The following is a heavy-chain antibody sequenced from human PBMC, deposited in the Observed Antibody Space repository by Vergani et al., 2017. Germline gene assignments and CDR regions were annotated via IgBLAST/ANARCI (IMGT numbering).Heavy chain of an antibody. V-gene: IGHV4-39*07. D-gene: IGHD6-13*01. J-gene: IGHJ5*02. Sequence: QLQLQESGPGLVKPSETLSLTCTVSGGSISSSSYYWSWIRQPPGKGLEWIGEINHSGSTNYNPSLKSRVTISVDTSKNQFSLKLSSVTAADTAVYYGARGRGSSLFPRPQHRYWFDPWGQGTLVTVSS. CDR3: ARGRGSSLFPRPQHRYWFDP. CDR1: GGSISSSSYY. CDR2: INHSGST.